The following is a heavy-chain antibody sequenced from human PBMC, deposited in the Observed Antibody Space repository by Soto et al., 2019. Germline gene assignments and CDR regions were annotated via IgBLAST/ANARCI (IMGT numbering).Heavy chain of an antibody. CDR2: IKSKTAGGTT. V-gene: IGHV3-15*01. J-gene: IGHJ5*02. CDR1: GFTFINAW. CDR3: TRDGTITFGGVLVPNWFDP. D-gene: IGHD3-16*02. Sequence: GSLRLSCAASGFTFINAWMSWVRQAPGKGLEWVGRIKSKTAGGTTDYAAPVKGRFTISRDDSKNTLYLQMNSLKTEDTAVYYCTRDGTITFGGVLVPNWFDPWGQGTLVTVSS.